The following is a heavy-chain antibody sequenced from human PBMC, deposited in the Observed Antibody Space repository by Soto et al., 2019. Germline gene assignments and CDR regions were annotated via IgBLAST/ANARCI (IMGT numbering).Heavy chain of an antibody. CDR1: GYTFANYG. V-gene: IGHV1-18*01. D-gene: IGHD6-13*01. J-gene: IGHJ1*01. CDR3: ARGGSTWSAEFYQH. CDR2: ISCYNGDT. Sequence: QVPLVQSGAEVKKPGASVKVSCKTSGYTFANYGITWVRQAPGQGPQWMGWISCYNGDTKYAQTLQGRVTMTTDTSTSTAYMELKSLIPDDTAVYYCARGGSTWSAEFYQHWGQGTVVIVS.